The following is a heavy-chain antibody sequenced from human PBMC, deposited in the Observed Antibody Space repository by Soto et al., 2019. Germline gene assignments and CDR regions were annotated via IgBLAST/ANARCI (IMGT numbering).Heavy chain of an antibody. J-gene: IGHJ4*02. CDR1: GFTFSSYA. D-gene: IGHD6-13*01. CDR2: ISYDGSNK. Sequence: GGSLRLSCAASGFTFSSYAMHWVRQAPGKGLEWVAVISYDGSNKYYADSVKGRFTISRDNSKNTLYLQMNSLRAEDTAVYYCARVVTSRIAAALPPDYWGQGTLVTVSS. CDR3: ARVVTSRIAAALPPDY. V-gene: IGHV3-30-3*01.